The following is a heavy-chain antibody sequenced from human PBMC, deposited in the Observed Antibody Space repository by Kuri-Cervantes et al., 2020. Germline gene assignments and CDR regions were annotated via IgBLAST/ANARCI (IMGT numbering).Heavy chain of an antibody. CDR2: IYHSGST. D-gene: IGHD2-15*01. J-gene: IGHJ4*02. CDR1: GYSISSGYY. Sequence: SETLSLTCAVSGYSISSGYYWGWIRQPPGKGLEWIGSIYHSGSTYYNPSLKSRVTISVDASKNQFSLKLSSVTAADTAVYYCALESGGTNSFDYWGQGTLVTVSS. CDR3: ALESGGTNSFDY. V-gene: IGHV4-38-2*01.